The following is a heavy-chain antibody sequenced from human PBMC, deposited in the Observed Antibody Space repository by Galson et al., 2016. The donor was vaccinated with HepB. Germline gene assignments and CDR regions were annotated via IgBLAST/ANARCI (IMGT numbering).Heavy chain of an antibody. Sequence: SETLSLTCTVPSGSVSSGGYSWSWIRQPPGKGLEWIGYIHNSGSTNYNPFLKSRVTIAVDTPKNQFSLKLSSVTAADTAVYYCARDEGFYNGMDVWGQGTTVTVSS. V-gene: IGHV4-61*08. CDR1: SGSVSSGGYS. CDR2: IHNSGST. CDR3: ARDEGFYNGMDV. J-gene: IGHJ6*02. D-gene: IGHD2-2*02.